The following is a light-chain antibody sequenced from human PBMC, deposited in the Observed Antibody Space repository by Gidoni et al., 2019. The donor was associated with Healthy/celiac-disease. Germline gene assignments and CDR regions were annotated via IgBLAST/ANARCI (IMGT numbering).Light chain of an antibody. Sequence: DIQMTQSPSSLSASVGDRVTITCRASQSISSYLNWYQQKPGKAPKLLIYAASILQSGVPSRFSGSGSETDFTLTISSLQPEDFATYYCQQSYSTPQTFXXXTKVEIK. CDR1: QSISSY. V-gene: IGKV1-39*01. CDR3: QQSYSTPQT. CDR2: AAS. J-gene: IGKJ1*01.